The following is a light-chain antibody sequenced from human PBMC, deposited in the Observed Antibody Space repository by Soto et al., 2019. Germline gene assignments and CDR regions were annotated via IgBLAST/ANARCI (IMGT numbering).Light chain of an antibody. CDR3: QQYNNWPPIT. V-gene: IGKV1-9*01. CDR2: AAS. CDR1: QGISSY. J-gene: IGKJ5*01. Sequence: SQLTQSTSFLSASVGDRVTITCRASQGISSYLAWYQQKPGKAPKLLIYAASTLQSGVPSRFSGSGSGTEFTLTISSLQPEDFAVYYCQQYNNWPPITFGQGTRLE.